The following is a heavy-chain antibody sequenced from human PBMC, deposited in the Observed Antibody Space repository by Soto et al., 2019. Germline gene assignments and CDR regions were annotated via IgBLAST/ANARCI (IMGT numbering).Heavy chain of an antibody. Sequence: SETLSLTCTVTGGSVSSGAYYWSWIRQHPGKGLEWIGYIYYSATTAYNPSLKGRATISVDTSKNQFSLSLTSVTAADTAVSYCSREPYVYGDYGVIAFDICGHGTMCTVPS. CDR2: IYYSATT. V-gene: IGHV4-31*03. D-gene: IGHD4-17*01. CDR1: GGSVSSGAYY. J-gene: IGHJ3*02. CDR3: SREPYVYGDYGVIAFDI.